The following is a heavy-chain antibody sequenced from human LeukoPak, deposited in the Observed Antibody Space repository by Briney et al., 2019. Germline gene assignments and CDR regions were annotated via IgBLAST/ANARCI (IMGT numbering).Heavy chain of an antibody. CDR1: GFTFGAYT. D-gene: IGHD3-10*01. CDR3: ARAWYGSGSYPAYFDY. Sequence: GGSLRLSCAASGFTFGAYTINWVRQAPGKGLEWVSCIFSRSESILYADSVKGRFTISRDNAKNSLYLQMNSLRAEDTAVYYCARAWYGSGSYPAYFDYWGQGTLVTVSS. J-gene: IGHJ4*02. CDR2: IFSRSESI. V-gene: IGHV3-21*01.